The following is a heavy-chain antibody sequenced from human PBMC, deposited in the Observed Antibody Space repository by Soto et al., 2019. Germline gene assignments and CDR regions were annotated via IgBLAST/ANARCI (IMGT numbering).Heavy chain of an antibody. D-gene: IGHD2-8*01. Sequence: GHLVQSEAEVKKSGASVKVSCKASGYTFTRYGISWVRQAPGQGLEWMGWISGYNGDTNYAREFQGRVSMTIDTSTTTAYMELRSLTSEDTAVYYCAKNGQPPYYYYGLDVWGQVTKVTVSS. CDR2: ISGYNGDT. V-gene: IGHV1-18*01. J-gene: IGHJ6*02. CDR3: AKNGQPPYYYYGLDV. CDR1: GYTFTRYG.